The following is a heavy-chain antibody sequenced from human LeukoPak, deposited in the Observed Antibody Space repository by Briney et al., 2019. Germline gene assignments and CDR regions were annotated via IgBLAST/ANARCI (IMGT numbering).Heavy chain of an antibody. CDR3: VPSAMPELDY. CDR2: LQSDGITT. J-gene: IGHJ4*02. CDR1: GFTFSNYW. Sequence: GGSLRLSCAVPGFTFSNYWMHWVRQAPGKGLVWVSCLQSDGITTSYADSVKGRFTISRDNAKNTLYLQMNSLKVEDTAVYYWVPSAMPELDYWGQGTPVTVSS. V-gene: IGHV3-74*01. D-gene: IGHD2-2*01.